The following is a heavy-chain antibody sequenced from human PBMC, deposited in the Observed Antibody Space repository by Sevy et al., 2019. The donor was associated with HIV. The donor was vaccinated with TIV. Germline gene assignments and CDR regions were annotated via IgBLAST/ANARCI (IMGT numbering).Heavy chain of an antibody. J-gene: IGHJ1*01. CDR1: GYTFTSYD. V-gene: IGHV1-18*01. CDR2: ISAYNGNT. CDR3: ARDAFSSSAYYYHAEYFQH. D-gene: IGHD3-22*01. Sequence: ASVKVSCKASGYTFTSYDISWVRQAPGQGLEWMGWISAYNGNTNYAQKLQGRVTMTTDTSTSTAYMELRSLRSDDTAVYYCARDAFSSSAYYYHAEYFQHWGQGTLVTVSS.